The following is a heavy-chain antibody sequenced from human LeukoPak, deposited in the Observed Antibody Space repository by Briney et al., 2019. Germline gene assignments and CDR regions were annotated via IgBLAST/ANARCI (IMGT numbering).Heavy chain of an antibody. CDR2: ISYDGSNK. V-gene: IGHV3-30-3*01. D-gene: IGHD6-13*01. CDR1: GFTFSSYA. J-gene: IGHJ6*03. CDR3: ARRIAAARDHYYYYMDV. Sequence: PGGSLRLSCAASGFTFSSYAMHWVRQAPGKGLEWVAVISYDGSNKYYADSVKGRFTISRDNSKNTLYLQMNSLRAEDTAVYYCARRIAAARDHYYYYMDVWGKGTTVTVS.